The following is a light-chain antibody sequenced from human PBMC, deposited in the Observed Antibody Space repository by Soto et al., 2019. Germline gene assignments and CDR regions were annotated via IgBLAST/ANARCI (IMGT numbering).Light chain of an antibody. V-gene: IGLV1-47*02. CDR1: TSNIGSNY. CDR3: AAWDDSLGAVV. Sequence: QSVLTQPPSASGTPGQRVTISCSGSTSNIGSNYVYWYQHLPGTAPKLLIYTDNQRPSGVPDRFSGSKSGTSASLAISGLQSDDDSDYYCAAWDDSLGAVVFGGGTKLTVL. J-gene: IGLJ2*01. CDR2: TDN.